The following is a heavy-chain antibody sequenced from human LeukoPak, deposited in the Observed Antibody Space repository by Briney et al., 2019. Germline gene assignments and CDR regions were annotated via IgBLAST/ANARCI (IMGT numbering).Heavy chain of an antibody. CDR2: IIPIFGTA. Sequence: SVKVSCKASGGTFSSYAISWVRQAPGQGLEWVGGIIPIFGTANYAQKFQGRVTITADESTSTAYMELSSLRSEDTAVYYCARAYCSGGSCYRTFGWFDPWGQGTLVTVSS. D-gene: IGHD2-15*01. J-gene: IGHJ5*02. CDR1: GGTFSSYA. V-gene: IGHV1-69*13. CDR3: ARAYCSGGSCYRTFGWFDP.